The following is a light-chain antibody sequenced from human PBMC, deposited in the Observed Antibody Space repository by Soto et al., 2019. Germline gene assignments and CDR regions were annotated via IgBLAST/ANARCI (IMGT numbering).Light chain of an antibody. V-gene: IGKV3-20*01. J-gene: IGKJ1*01. CDR2: GAS. Sequence: EIVLTQSPGTLSLSPGERATLSCRASQSVSRNFLAWYQQKPGQAPRLLIYGASSRATGIPDRVSGSGSGTDFTLTISRLEPEDFAVYYCHQYGSSPATFGQGTKVDIK. CDR1: QSVSRNF. CDR3: HQYGSSPAT.